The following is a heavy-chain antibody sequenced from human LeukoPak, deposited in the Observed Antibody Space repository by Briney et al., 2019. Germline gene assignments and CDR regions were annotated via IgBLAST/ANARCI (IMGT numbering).Heavy chain of an antibody. Sequence: GGSLRLSCAASGFTFSSYWMHWVRQAPGKGLEWVAVISYDGSNKYYAGSVKGRFTISRDNSKNTLYLQMNSLRAEDTAVYYCATLHGDYGSRVYYYYMDVWGKGTTVTISS. J-gene: IGHJ6*03. CDR1: GFTFSSYW. CDR2: ISYDGSNK. CDR3: ATLHGDYGSRVYYYYMDV. V-gene: IGHV3-30*03. D-gene: IGHD4-17*01.